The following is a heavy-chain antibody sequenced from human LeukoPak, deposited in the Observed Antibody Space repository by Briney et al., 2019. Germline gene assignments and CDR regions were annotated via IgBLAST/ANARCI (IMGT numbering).Heavy chain of an antibody. CDR1: GDSVNNYY. V-gene: IGHV4-59*08. CDR3: AGNPVSYSSGWYAY. Sequence: SETLSLTCSVSGDSVNNYYWSWIRQPPGKGLEWIAYIFHSGDTNYNPSLKSRATISLDTSKNQFSLKLSSVTAADTAVYYCAGNPVSYSSGWYAYWGQGTLVTVSS. D-gene: IGHD6-19*01. CDR2: IFHSGDT. J-gene: IGHJ4*02.